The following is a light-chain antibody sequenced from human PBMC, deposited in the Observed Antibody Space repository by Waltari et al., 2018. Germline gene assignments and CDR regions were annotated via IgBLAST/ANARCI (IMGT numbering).Light chain of an antibody. CDR1: QSLLHSSNKRNY. V-gene: IGKV4-1*01. CDR2: WAS. Sequence: DIVMTQSPDSLAVSLGERATINCKSSQSLLHSSNKRNYLAWHQQKPGQPPKLLLYWASTRDSGVPERFSGSGSGTEFILTINNLQPEDVAVYYCQQFYSFPPTFGQGTNVEFK. J-gene: IGKJ1*01. CDR3: QQFYSFPPT.